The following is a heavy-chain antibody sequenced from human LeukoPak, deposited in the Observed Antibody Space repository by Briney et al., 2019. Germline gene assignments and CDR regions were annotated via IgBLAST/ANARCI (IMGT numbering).Heavy chain of an antibody. V-gene: IGHV3-48*04. D-gene: IGHD3-16*02. Sequence: GGSLRLSCAASGFTFSAYTLTWVRQAPGKGLEWLSSITSSGSAIYYADSVKSRFTISRDNGKNSLYLQMNSLRAEDTAVFYCARVGDDYVWGSYRSKYFDYWGQGTLVTVSS. CDR1: GFTFSAYT. CDR2: ITSSGSAI. J-gene: IGHJ4*02. CDR3: ARVGDDYVWGSYRSKYFDY.